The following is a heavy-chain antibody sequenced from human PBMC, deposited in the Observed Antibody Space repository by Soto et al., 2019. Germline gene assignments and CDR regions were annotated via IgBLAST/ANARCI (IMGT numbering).Heavy chain of an antibody. V-gene: IGHV3-30*18. CDR3: AKDLRYCTNGVCYPVDYYYYGMDV. CDR1: GFTFSSYG. J-gene: IGHJ6*02. D-gene: IGHD2-8*01. Sequence: SGGSLRLSCAASGFTFSSYGMHWVRQAPGKGLEWVAVISYDGSNKYYADSVKGRFTISRDNSKNTLYLQMNSLRAEDTAVYYCAKDLRYCTNGVCYPVDYYYYGMDVWGQGTTVTVSS. CDR2: ISYDGSNK.